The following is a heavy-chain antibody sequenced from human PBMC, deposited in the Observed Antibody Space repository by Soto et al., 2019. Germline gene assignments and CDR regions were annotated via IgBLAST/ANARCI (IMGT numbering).Heavy chain of an antibody. D-gene: IGHD5-12*01. CDR2: IWYDGSNK. CDR3: ARIREELRGYLVYFYS. V-gene: IGHV3-33*01. Sequence: PGGSLRLSCAASGFTFSSYGMHWVRQAPGKGLEWVAVIWYDGSNKYYADSVKGRFTISRDNSKNTLYLQMNSLRAEDTAVYYCARIREELRGYLVYFYSWGQGTLVTVSS. J-gene: IGHJ4*02. CDR1: GFTFSSYG.